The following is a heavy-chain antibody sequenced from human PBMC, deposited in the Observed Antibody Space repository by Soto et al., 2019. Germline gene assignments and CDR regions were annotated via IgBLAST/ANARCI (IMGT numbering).Heavy chain of an antibody. CDR3: ARVFRSPDYYYYYMDV. CDR1: GGSISSGGYY. D-gene: IGHD3-9*01. V-gene: IGHV4-31*03. CDR2: IYYSGST. Sequence: QVQLQESGPGLVKPSQTLSLNCTVSGGSISSGGYYWSWIRQHPGKGLEWIGYIYYSGSTYYNPSLKSRVTISVDTSKNQFSLKLSSVTAADTAVYYCARVFRSPDYYYYYMDVWGKGTTVTVSS. J-gene: IGHJ6*03.